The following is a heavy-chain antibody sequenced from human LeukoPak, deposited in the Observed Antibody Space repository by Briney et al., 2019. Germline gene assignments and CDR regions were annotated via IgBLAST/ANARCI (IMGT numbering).Heavy chain of an antibody. Sequence: ASVKVSCKASGYTFTSFALNWVRQAPGQGLEWMGWMDTNTGNPTYAQGFTGRFVFSLDTSVSTAYLQISSLKAEDTAVYYCARIADYDDYYYMDVRGKGTTVTVSS. CDR3: ARIADYDDYYYMDV. J-gene: IGHJ6*03. V-gene: IGHV7-4-1*02. D-gene: IGHD2-21*01. CDR1: GYTFTSFA. CDR2: MDTNTGNP.